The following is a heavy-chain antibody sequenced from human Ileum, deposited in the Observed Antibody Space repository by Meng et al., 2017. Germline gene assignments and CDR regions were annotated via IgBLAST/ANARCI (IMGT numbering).Heavy chain of an antibody. Sequence: SETLSLTCTVSGGSISSSTYWWGWIRQPPGKGLEWIGTFYHSGSTYYNPSLKSRVTISEDTSKNQLSLKLRSVTAADTAVYYCASFNLGSSWYWGQGTLVTGYS. CDR3: ASFNLGSSWY. CDR2: FYHSGST. CDR1: GGSISSSTYW. V-gene: IGHV4-39*07. J-gene: IGHJ4*02. D-gene: IGHD6-13*01.